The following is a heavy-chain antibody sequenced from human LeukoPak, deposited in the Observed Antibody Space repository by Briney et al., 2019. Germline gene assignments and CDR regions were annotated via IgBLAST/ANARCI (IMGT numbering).Heavy chain of an antibody. J-gene: IGHJ5*02. V-gene: IGHV3-23*01. Sequence: PGGSLRLSCAASGFTFSSYAMSWVRQAPGKGLEWVSAISGSGGSTYYADSVKGRFAISRDNSKNTLYLQMNSLRAKDTAVYYCAKCGYGSGSYSPVDWFDPWGQGTLVTVSS. CDR3: AKCGYGSGSYSPVDWFDP. D-gene: IGHD3-10*01. CDR1: GFTFSSYA. CDR2: ISGSGGST.